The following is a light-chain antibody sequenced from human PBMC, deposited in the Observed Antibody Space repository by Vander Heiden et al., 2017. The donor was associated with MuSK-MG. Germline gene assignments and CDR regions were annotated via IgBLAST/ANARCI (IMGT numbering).Light chain of an antibody. CDR2: DDS. Sequence: SYVLTQPPPVSVAPGQTARITCGGNNIGGKTVHWYQQKPGQAPVLVVYDDSERPSGIPERFSGSNSGNTANLTVSGVEGGDEADYYCQVWDRSSIHVVFGGGTKLTVL. CDR3: QVWDRSSIHVV. CDR1: NIGGKT. J-gene: IGLJ2*01. V-gene: IGLV3-21*02.